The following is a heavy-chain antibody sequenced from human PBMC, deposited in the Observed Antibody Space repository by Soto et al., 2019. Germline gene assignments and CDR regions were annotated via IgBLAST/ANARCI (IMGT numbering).Heavy chain of an antibody. Sequence: QMVLQESGPGLVKPSETLSLTCNVSGGCISSFYWTWMRQPAGGRLEWIGRVYDSGSCNYNPSLKTRITMSLHRSRSQFSLSLYSATAAYTALYYCARGVPATDFYPWANWFDLWGQGILVTVSS. D-gene: IGHD1-1*01. CDR3: ARGVPATDFYPWANWFDL. V-gene: IGHV4-4*07. CDR1: GGCISSFY. CDR2: VYDSGSC. J-gene: IGHJ5*02.